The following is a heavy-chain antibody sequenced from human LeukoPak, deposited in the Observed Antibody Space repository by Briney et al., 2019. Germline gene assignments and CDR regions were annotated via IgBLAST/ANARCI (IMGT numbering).Heavy chain of an antibody. CDR3: ARAKLYYYDTSGYYSGFDY. CDR1: GFTFTSYE. V-gene: IGHV3-48*03. CDR2: ISSSGSTI. D-gene: IGHD3-22*01. Sequence: PGGSLRLSCSASGFTFTSYEMNWVRQAPGKGLEWVSYISSSGSTIYYADPVKGRFTISRDNAKNSLYLQMNSLRAEDTAVYYCARAKLYYYDTSGYYSGFDYWGQGTLVTVSS. J-gene: IGHJ4*02.